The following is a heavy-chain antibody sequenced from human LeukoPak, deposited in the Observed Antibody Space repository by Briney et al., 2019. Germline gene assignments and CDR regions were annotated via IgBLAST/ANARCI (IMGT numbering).Heavy chain of an antibody. CDR3: ARDGPLLFASDY. CDR1: GFTFSSYS. Sequence: GGSLRLSCAASGFTFSSYSMNWVRQAPGKGLEWFSSISRSSSYIYYADSVKGRFTISRDNAKNSLYLQMNSLRAEDTAVYYCARDGPLLFASDYWGQGTLVTVSS. J-gene: IGHJ4*02. D-gene: IGHD2-21*01. V-gene: IGHV3-21*01. CDR2: ISRSSSYI.